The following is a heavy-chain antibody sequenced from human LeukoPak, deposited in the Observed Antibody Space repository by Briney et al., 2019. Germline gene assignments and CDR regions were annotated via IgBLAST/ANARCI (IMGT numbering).Heavy chain of an antibody. Sequence: PGGSLRLSCAASGFTFSSYWMSWARQAPGKGLEWVANIKEDRSVQYYVDSVKGRFTISRDNAKTSLYLQMNSLRAEDTAVYYCARDVWAAVAVSDYWGQGTLVTVSS. D-gene: IGHD6-19*01. CDR2: IKEDRSVQ. CDR3: ARDVWAAVAVSDY. V-gene: IGHV3-7*01. CDR1: GFTFSSYW. J-gene: IGHJ4*02.